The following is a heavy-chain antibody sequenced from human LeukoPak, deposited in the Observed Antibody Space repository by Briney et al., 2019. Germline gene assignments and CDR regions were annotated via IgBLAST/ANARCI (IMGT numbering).Heavy chain of an antibody. CDR1: GFTFSGYA. CDR3: ARGAQSGGYSGPFDI. CDR2: IWFDGSNT. D-gene: IGHD1-26*01. V-gene: IGHV3-33*01. J-gene: IGHJ3*02. Sequence: PGGSLRLSCTPSGFTFSGYAMHWVRQAPGKGLGWVAVIWFDGSNTYYADSVKGRFTISRDNSKNNLYLQMNSLRAEDTAVYYCARGAQSGGYSGPFDIWGQGTMVTVSS.